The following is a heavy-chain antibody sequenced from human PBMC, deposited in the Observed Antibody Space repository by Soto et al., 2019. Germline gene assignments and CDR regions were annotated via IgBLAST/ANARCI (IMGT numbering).Heavy chain of an antibody. V-gene: IGHV3-74*01. CDR2: INPSGSIT. J-gene: IGHJ4*02. Sequence: EEQLVESGGGLVQPGGSPRLSCAASGFTFSSYWMHWVRQTPGKGLVWVSRINPSGSITTYADSVKGRFTISRDNAKNTLYLQMNSLRGDDTAVYYCARIPTGKYGVWNYWGQGTLVTVSS. CDR3: ARIPTGKYGVWNY. CDR1: GFTFSSYW. D-gene: IGHD2-8*01.